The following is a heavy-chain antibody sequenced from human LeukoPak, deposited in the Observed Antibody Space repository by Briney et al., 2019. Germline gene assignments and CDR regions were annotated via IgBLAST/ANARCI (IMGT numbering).Heavy chain of an antibody. CDR3: ARGSNYYDRSYFDY. CDR1: GFTFSSYA. CDR2: ISYDGSNK. V-gene: IGHV3-30-3*01. J-gene: IGHJ4*02. Sequence: GGSLRLSCAASGFTFSSYAMHWVRQAPGKGLEGVAVISYDGSNKYYADSVKGRFTIPRDNSKNTLYLQMNSLRAEDTAVYYCARGSNYYDRSYFDYWGQGTLVTVSS. D-gene: IGHD3-22*01.